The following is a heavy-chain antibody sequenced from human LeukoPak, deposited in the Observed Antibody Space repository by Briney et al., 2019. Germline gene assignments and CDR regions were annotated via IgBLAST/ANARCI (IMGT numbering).Heavy chain of an antibody. Sequence: SETLSLTCTVSGYSISSGYYWGWIRQPPGKGLEWIGSIYHSGSTNYNPSLKSRVTISVDTSKNQFSLKLSSVTAADTAVYYCARVRFGDMDVWGKGTTVTISS. CDR1: GYSISSGYY. J-gene: IGHJ6*03. D-gene: IGHD3-10*01. CDR2: IYHSGST. CDR3: ARVRFGDMDV. V-gene: IGHV4-38-2*02.